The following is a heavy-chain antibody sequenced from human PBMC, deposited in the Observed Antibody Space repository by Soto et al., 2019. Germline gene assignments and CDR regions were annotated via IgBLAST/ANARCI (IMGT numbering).Heavy chain of an antibody. CDR1: GFTFSSYA. J-gene: IGHJ6*03. CDR3: AKVTDYDFWSGYYLYYYYYVDF. Sequence: GGSLRLSCAASGFTFSSYAMSWVRQAPGKGLEWVSAISGSGGSTYYADSVKGRFTISRDNSKNTLYLQMNSLRAEDTAVYYCAKVTDYDFWSGYYLYYYYYVDFWGKGTTVTVSS. CDR2: ISGSGGST. V-gene: IGHV3-23*01. D-gene: IGHD3-3*01.